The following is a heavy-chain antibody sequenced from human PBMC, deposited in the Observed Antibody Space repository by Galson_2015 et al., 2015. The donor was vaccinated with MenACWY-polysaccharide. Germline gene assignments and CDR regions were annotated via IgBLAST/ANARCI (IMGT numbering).Heavy chain of an antibody. CDR2: IDWDDDE. J-gene: IGHJ6*02. CDR1: GFSLRTSVLC. Sequence: PALVKPTQPLTLACTFSGFSLRTSVLCVSWIRQPPGKALEWLELIDWDDDEYYSTSLKTRLTISKDTSKNQVVLTMTIMDPVDTATYYCARIQTESYGMAVWGQGTTVTVSS. V-gene: IGHV2-70*01. D-gene: IGHD2-21*02. CDR3: ARIQTESYGMAV.